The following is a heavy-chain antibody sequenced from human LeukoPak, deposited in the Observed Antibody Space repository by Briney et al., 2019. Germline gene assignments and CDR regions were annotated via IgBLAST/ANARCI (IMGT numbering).Heavy chain of an antibody. CDR1: GGFISSGGYY. V-gene: IGHV4-39*01. CDR2: VHHSEIT. J-gene: IGHJ3*01. Sequence: NPSETLSLTCVVSGGFISSGGYYWGWIRHPPEKGLEWIGSVHHSEITYYNTSLKSRVTISVDKSKNQFSPELTSVTAADTAVYYCARNPPNYYDSSGRMGAFDVWGQGTMVTVSS. D-gene: IGHD3-22*01. CDR3: ARNPPNYYDSSGRMGAFDV.